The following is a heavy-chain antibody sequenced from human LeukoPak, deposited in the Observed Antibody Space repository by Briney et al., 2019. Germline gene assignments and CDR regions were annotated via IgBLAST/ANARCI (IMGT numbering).Heavy chain of an antibody. Sequence: ASVKVSCKVSGYTLTELSMHWVRQAPGKGLEWMGGFDPEDGEKIYAQKFQGRVTMTEDTSTDTAYMELSSLRSEDTAVYYCATASAVGATQLAFDIWGQGTMVTVSS. CDR2: FDPEDGEK. J-gene: IGHJ3*02. D-gene: IGHD1-26*01. V-gene: IGHV1-24*01. CDR3: ATASAVGATQLAFDI. CDR1: GYTLTELS.